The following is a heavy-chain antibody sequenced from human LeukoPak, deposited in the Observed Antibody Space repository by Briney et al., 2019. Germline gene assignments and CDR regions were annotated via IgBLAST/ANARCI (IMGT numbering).Heavy chain of an antibody. V-gene: IGHV3-30*04. CDR2: ISYDGSNK. Sequence: PGRSLRLSCAASGFTFSSHAMHWVRQAPGKGLEWVAVISYDGSNKYYADSVKGRFTISRDNSKNTLYLQMNSLRAEDTAVYYCARAQRPGIAVAGTDYWGQGTLVSVSS. J-gene: IGHJ4*02. D-gene: IGHD6-19*01. CDR1: GFTFSSHA. CDR3: ARAQRPGIAVAGTDY.